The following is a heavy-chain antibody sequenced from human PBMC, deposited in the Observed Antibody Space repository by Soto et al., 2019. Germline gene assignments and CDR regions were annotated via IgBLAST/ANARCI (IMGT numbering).Heavy chain of an antibody. D-gene: IGHD1-26*01. CDR2: ITPFSGDV. Sequence: QMQLVQSGAEVKKTGSSVTVSCKALGNTFTYRYLHWVRQAPGQALEWMGWITPFSGDVHYAQKFQKRVTKTRDRSINSAYMQMSSLRSEDTAMYFCAGGGAGSGPFTWELPDHWGQGTLVTVSS. CDR3: AGGGAGSGPFTWELPDH. J-gene: IGHJ4*02. CDR1: GNTFTYRY. V-gene: IGHV1-45*02.